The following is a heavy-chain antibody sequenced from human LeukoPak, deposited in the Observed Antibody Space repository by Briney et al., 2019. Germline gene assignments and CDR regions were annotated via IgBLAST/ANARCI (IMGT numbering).Heavy chain of an antibody. D-gene: IGHD2-15*01. Sequence: GASVKVSCKASGYSFTSYGINWVRQAPGQGLEWMGWISTYNGNTNYAQKLQDRVTMTTGTSTTTAYMELRSLRSDDTAVYYCARGSDIVVDYDYWGQGTLATVSS. CDR2: ISTYNGNT. V-gene: IGHV1-18*01. J-gene: IGHJ4*02. CDR3: ARGSDIVVDYDY. CDR1: GYSFTSYG.